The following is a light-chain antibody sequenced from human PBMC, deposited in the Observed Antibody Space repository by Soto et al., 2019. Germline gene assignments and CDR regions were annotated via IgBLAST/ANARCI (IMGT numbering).Light chain of an antibody. CDR2: GTS. CDR1: TGAVTSGSY. Sequence: QAVVTQEPSLTVSPGGTVTLTCASSTGAVTSGSYANWFQQNPGQPPRSLIYGTSNRHSWTPARLSGSLLGGKADLTLSDVQPEDEAEYHCLLSLGAAQPGVFGGGTKLTVL. V-gene: IGLV7-43*01. J-gene: IGLJ3*02. CDR3: LLSLGAAQPGV.